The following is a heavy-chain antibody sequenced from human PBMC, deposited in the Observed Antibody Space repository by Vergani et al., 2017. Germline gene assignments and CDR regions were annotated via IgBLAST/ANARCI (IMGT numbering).Heavy chain of an antibody. CDR2: IYTSGNT. CDR1: GASISSDNYY. V-gene: IGHV4-61*02. CDR3: ARDRGDFFFDY. Sequence: QVQLQESGPGLVKPSQTLSLTCTVSGASISSDNYYWNWIRQPAGKGLEWIGRIYTSGNTNYNPSLKSRVTISVDTSKNQLSLKLSFVTAADTAVYYCARDRGDFFFDYWGQGTLVTVSS. J-gene: IGHJ4*02. D-gene: IGHD3-10*01.